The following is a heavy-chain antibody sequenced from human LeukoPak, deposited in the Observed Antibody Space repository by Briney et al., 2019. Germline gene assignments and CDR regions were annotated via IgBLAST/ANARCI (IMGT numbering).Heavy chain of an antibody. J-gene: IGHJ4*02. CDR3: TATYYYGSGTYRYFDY. Sequence: GGSLRLSCTASGFIFGDYAMSWVRQAPGKGLEWLGLIRSKAYGETTEYAASVKHRFTISSDDSKSIAYLQTNSLKTEDTAVYSCTATYYYGSGTYRYFDYWGQGTLVSVSS. CDR1: GFIFGDYA. D-gene: IGHD3-10*01. CDR2: IRSKAYGETT. V-gene: IGHV3-49*04.